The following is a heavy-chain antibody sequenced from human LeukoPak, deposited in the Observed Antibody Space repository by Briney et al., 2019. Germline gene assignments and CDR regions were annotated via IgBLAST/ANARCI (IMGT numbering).Heavy chain of an antibody. J-gene: IGHJ4*02. Sequence: GRSLRLSCAASGFTVSSNYMSWVRQAPGKGLEWVSVIYSGGSTYYADSVKGRFTISRDNSKNTLYLQMNSLRAEDAAVYYCARVMTPNYYDSGDYWGQGTLVTVSS. D-gene: IGHD3-22*01. V-gene: IGHV3-53*01. CDR1: GFTVSSNY. CDR3: ARVMTPNYYDSGDY. CDR2: IYSGGST.